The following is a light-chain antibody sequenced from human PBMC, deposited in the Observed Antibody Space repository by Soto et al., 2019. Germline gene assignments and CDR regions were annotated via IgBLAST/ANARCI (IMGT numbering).Light chain of an antibody. J-gene: IGKJ1*01. V-gene: IGKV4-1*01. Sequence: DIVMTQSPDSLAVSLGERATINCKSSQSVLYSSNNKNYLAWYQQKPGQSPKLLIYWASTRESGVPDRFSGSGSGTEFTLTISSLQPDDFATYYCQHYNSYSEAFGQGTNVDIK. CDR1: QSVLYSSNNKNY. CDR2: WAS. CDR3: QHYNSYSEA.